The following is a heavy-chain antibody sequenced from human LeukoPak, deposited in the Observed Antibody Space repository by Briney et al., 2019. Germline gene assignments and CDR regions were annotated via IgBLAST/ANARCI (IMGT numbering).Heavy chain of an antibody. Sequence: GGSLRLSCAASGFTFSTYSMNWVRQAPGRGLEWVSFISSSNSNIYYADSVKGRLTISRDNAKNSLYLQMNSLRAEDTAVYHCVRVRGYGDSVYWYFDLWGRGAVVTVSS. CDR3: VRVRGYGDSVYWYFDL. CDR1: GFTFSTYS. J-gene: IGHJ2*01. CDR2: ISSSNSNI. V-gene: IGHV3-21*01. D-gene: IGHD3-16*01.